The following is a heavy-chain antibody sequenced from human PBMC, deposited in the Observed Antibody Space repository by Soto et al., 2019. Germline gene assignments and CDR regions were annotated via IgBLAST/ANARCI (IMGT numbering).Heavy chain of an antibody. CDR1: GFTFSSYW. CDR2: IKQDGSEK. V-gene: IGHV3-7*03. Sequence: EVQLVESGGGLVQPGGSLRLSCAASGFTFSSYWMSWVRQAPGKGLEWVANIKQDGSEKYYVDSVKGRFTISRDNAKNSLYLQMNSLRAEDTAVYYCARLSCSSTSCPNYYYYGMDVWGQGTTVTVSS. J-gene: IGHJ6*02. D-gene: IGHD2-2*01. CDR3: ARLSCSSTSCPNYYYYGMDV.